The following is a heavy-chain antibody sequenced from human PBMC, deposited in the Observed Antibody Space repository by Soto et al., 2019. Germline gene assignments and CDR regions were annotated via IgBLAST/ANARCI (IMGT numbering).Heavy chain of an antibody. Sequence: VQLVESGGDLVQPGGSLRLSCATSGFTFSIYAMHWVRQAPGKGLEYVSAISYDGTITYYADSVKGRFTISRDDSRKTVYLQMGSLRPEDMAVYYCARGSYYSSGTVHRPYDYWGQGTLVTVSS. CDR1: GFTFSIYA. CDR3: ARGSYYSSGTVHRPYDY. J-gene: IGHJ4*02. V-gene: IGHV3-64*07. CDR2: ISYDGTIT. D-gene: IGHD3-10*01.